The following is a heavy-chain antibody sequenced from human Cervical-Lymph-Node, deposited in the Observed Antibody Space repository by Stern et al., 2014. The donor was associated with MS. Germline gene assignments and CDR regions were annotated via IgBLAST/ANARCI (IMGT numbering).Heavy chain of an antibody. CDR1: GYSFTYYG. J-gene: IGHJ6*02. CDR3: ARGGMGGNYYYYYGMDV. Sequence: QDQLVQSGAEVKKPGASVKVSCKASGYSFTYYGINWVRQAPGQGLEWMGWVSGDSGNTNSAQKFQGRGTMTTDTSTSTAHMDLRSLRSDDTAVYYCARGGMGGNYYYYYGMDVWGQGTTVTVSS. D-gene: IGHD3-16*01. V-gene: IGHV1-18*01. CDR2: VSGDSGNT.